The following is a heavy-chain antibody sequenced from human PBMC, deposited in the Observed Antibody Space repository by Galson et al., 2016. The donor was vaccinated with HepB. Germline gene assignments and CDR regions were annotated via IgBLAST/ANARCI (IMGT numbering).Heavy chain of an antibody. J-gene: IGHJ4*02. CDR1: GFTFSSYG. CDR3: ARGDIVGAIFDY. Sequence: SLRLSCAASGFTFSSYGMNWVRQAPGKGLEWVSSITSSSSYIYYADSVKGRFTISRDNAKNSLYLQMNSLRAEDTAVYYCARGDIVGAIFDYWGQGTLVTVSS. D-gene: IGHD1-26*01. CDR2: ITSSSSYI. V-gene: IGHV3-21*01.